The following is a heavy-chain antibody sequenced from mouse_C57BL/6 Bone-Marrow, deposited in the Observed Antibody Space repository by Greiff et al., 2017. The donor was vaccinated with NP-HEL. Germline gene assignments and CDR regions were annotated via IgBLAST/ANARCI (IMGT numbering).Heavy chain of an antibody. D-gene: IGHD1-1*01. CDR3: ARKPDYYGSSYEYWYFDV. CDR2: IHPNSGST. CDR1: GYTFTSYW. V-gene: IGHV1-64*01. Sequence: VQLQQSGAELVKPGASVKLSCKASGYTFTSYWMHWVKQRPGQGLEWIGMIHPNSGSTNYNEKFKSKATLTVDKSSSTAYMQLSSLTSEDSAVYDCARKPDYYGSSYEYWYFDVWGTGTTVTVSS. J-gene: IGHJ1*03.